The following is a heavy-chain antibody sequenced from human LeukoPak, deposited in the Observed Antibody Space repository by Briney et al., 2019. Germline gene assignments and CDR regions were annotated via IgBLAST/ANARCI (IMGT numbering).Heavy chain of an antibody. CDR3: ARDTLIAAPKTGTVTRIGWFLT. CDR1: GFTFSSYG. CDR2: ISYDGSNK. V-gene: IGHV3-30*03. D-gene: IGHD6-13*01. J-gene: IGHJ5*02. Sequence: GGSLRLSCAASGFTFSSYGMHWVRQAPGKGLEWVAVISYDGSNKYYADSVKGRFTISRVNSKNTLFLQMNSLRADDTAVYYCARDTLIAAPKTGTVTRIGWFLTWGQGTLVTVSS.